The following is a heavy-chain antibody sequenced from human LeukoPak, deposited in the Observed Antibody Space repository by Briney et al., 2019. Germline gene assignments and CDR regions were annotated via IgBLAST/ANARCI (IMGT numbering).Heavy chain of an antibody. Sequence: GASVKVSCKASGYSFISYDINWVRQATGQGLEWMGWMNPNTGNTGYTQKFQGRVAMTRSTSITTAYMGLSSLRSEDTAVYYCVLADILTGYYGVDYWGQGTLVTVSS. D-gene: IGHD3-9*01. V-gene: IGHV1-8*01. CDR1: GYSFISYD. J-gene: IGHJ4*02. CDR3: VLADILTGYYGVDY. CDR2: MNPNTGNT.